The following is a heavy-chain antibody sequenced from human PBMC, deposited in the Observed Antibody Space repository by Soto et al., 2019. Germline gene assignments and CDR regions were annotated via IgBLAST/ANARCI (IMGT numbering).Heavy chain of an antibody. D-gene: IGHD3-16*02. CDR3: ARIKSHDYVWGSYRHFEY. J-gene: IGHJ4*02. CDR2: INHSGST. V-gene: IGHV4-34*01. Sequence: SETLSLTCAVYGGSFSTYYWTWIRQPPGKGLEWIGEINHSGSTNYNSSLKSRVTISVDTSKNQFSLKLSSVTAADMAVYYCARIKSHDYVWGSYRHFEYWGQGTMVTVSS. CDR1: GGSFSTYY.